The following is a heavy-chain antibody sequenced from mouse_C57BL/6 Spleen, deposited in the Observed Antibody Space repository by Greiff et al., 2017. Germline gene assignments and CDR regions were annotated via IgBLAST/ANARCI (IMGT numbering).Heavy chain of an antibody. D-gene: IGHD2-1*01. CDR3: ARTGSTDYAMDY. V-gene: IGHV1-80*01. CDR2: IYPGDGDT. CDR1: GYAFSSYW. J-gene: IGHJ4*01. Sequence: VQLQQSGAELVKPGASVKISCKASGYAFSSYWMNWVKQRPGKGLEWIGQIYPGDGDTNYNGKFKGKATLTEDKSSSTAYMQLSSLTSEDSAVYFCARTGSTDYAMDYWGQGTSVTVSA.